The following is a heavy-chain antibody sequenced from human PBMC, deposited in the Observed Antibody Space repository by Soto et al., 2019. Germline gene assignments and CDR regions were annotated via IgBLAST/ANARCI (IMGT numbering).Heavy chain of an antibody. Sequence: CKGSGYIFTNYWIGWVRQMPGKGLEWMGIIYPGDSDTRYGPSFQGQVTISADNSITTAYLQLSSLRSEDTAVYYCARDLADYYDDSNNPYNAFDIWGQGTMVTVSS. CDR3: ARDLADYYDDSNNPYNAFDI. V-gene: IGHV5-51*01. CDR1: GYIFTNYW. D-gene: IGHD3-22*01. J-gene: IGHJ3*02. CDR2: IYPGDSDT.